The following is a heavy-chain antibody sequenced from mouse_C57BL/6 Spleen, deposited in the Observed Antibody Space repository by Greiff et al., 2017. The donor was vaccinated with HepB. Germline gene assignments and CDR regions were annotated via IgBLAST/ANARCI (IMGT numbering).Heavy chain of an antibody. CDR1: GFSLTSYG. Sequence: VQLQQSGPGLVQPSQSLSITCTVSGFSLTSYGVHWVRQSPGKGLEWLGVIWSGGSTDYNAAFISRLSISKDNSKSQVFFKMNSLQADDTAIYYCARNLLDDPFAYWGQGTLVTVSA. CDR2: IWSGGST. J-gene: IGHJ3*01. D-gene: IGHD1-1*01. V-gene: IGHV2-2*01. CDR3: ARNLLDDPFAY.